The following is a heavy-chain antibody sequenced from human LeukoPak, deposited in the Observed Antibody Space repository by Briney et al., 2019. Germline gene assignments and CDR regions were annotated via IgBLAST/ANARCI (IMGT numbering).Heavy chain of an antibody. V-gene: IGHV4-34*01. Sequence: SETLSLTCAVYGGSFSGYYWSWIRQPPGKGLEWIGEINHSGSTNYNPSLKSRVTISVDTSKNQFSLKLSSVTAADTAVYYCARPEAADYWGQGTLVTVSS. CDR2: INHSGST. CDR1: GGSFSGYY. D-gene: IGHD2-15*01. J-gene: IGHJ4*02. CDR3: ARPEAADY.